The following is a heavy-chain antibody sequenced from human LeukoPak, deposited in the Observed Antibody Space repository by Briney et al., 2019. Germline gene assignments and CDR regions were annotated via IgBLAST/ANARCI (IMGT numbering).Heavy chain of an antibody. CDR2: ISGYNGNT. V-gene: IGHV1-18*01. CDR1: GYTFTSNG. CDR3: ARDQEAYYYDSSAYNYFDY. J-gene: IGHJ4*02. Sequence: ASVKVSCKASGYTFTSNGISWVRQAPGQGLEWMGWISGYNGNTNYAQKLQGRVTMTTDTSTSTAYMELRSLRSDDTAVYYCARDQEAYYYDSSAYNYFDYWGQETLVTVSS. D-gene: IGHD3-22*01.